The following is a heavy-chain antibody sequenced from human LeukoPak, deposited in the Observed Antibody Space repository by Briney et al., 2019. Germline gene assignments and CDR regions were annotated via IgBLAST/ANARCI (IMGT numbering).Heavy chain of an antibody. CDR1: GFTFSSYG. CDR2: ISYDGRNK. D-gene: IGHD1-14*01. V-gene: IGHV3-30*03. CDR3: ARPPYRGWFDP. Sequence: PGRSLRLSCAASGFTFSSYGMHWVRQAPGKGLEWVAVISYDGRNKYYADSVKGRFTISRDNAKNSLYLQMNSLRAEDTAVYYCARPPYRGWFDPWGQGTLVTVSS. J-gene: IGHJ5*02.